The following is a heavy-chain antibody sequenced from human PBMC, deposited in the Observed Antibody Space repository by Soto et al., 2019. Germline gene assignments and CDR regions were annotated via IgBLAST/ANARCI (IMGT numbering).Heavy chain of an antibody. CDR2: INYSGST. V-gene: IGHV4-34*09. Sequence: ALSRTWAVFDVPFSDNAWTWIRQSPGKGLEWIGEINYSGSTYYNPSLKSRVTISVDTSKNQFSLKLSSVTAADTAVYYCARSVFPWGQGTLVTVSS. J-gene: IGHJ5*02. CDR1: DVPFSDNA. CDR3: ARSVFP.